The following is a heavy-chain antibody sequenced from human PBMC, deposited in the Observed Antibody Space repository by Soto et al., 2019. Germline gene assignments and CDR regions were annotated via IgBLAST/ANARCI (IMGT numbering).Heavy chain of an antibody. Sequence: QVHLVQSGAEVKKPGASVTVSCKGSGYGFTTYGITWVRQAPGQGLEWMAWISAHNGNTNYAQKLQGSVTVTRDTSTSTAYMELRSLRSDDTAVYYCARGRYGDYGGQGARVTVSS. D-gene: IGHD1-1*01. CDR1: GYGFTTYG. CDR2: ISAHNGNT. CDR3: ARGRYGDY. J-gene: IGHJ4*02. V-gene: IGHV1-18*01.